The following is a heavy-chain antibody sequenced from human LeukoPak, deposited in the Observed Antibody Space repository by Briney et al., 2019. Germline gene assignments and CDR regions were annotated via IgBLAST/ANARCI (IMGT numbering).Heavy chain of an antibody. CDR3: ARETESYGMDV. J-gene: IGHJ6*02. CDR1: GYTFTSYY. CDR2: INPSGGST. D-gene: IGHD3-10*01. Sequence: ASVKVSCKASGYTFTSYYMHWVRQAPGQGLEWMGIINPSGGSTSYAQKFQGRVTMTSDTSTSTVYMELSSLRSEDTAVYYCARETESYGMDVWGQGTTVTVSS. V-gene: IGHV1-46*01.